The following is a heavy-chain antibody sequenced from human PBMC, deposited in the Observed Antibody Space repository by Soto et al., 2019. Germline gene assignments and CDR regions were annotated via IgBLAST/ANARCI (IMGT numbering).Heavy chain of an antibody. CDR2: IITIFGTA. V-gene: IGHV1-69*01. J-gene: IGHJ4*02. D-gene: IGHD1-26*01. Sequence: QVQLVQSGAEVKKPGSSVKVSCKASGGTFSSYSTNWVRQAPGQGLEWMGEIITIFGTANYAQKFQGRVTSTADESTSTAYMELSSLRSEDTAVYYCARDGGRHSGGIDYWGQGTLVTVSS. CDR1: GGTFSSYS. CDR3: ARDGGRHSGGIDY.